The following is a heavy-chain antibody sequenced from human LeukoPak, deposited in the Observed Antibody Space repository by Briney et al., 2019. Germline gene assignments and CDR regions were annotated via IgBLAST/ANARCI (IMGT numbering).Heavy chain of an antibody. CDR2: IYHSGST. V-gene: IGHV4-30-2*01. D-gene: IGHD5-18*01. CDR1: GGSISSGGYS. Sequence: PSQTLSLTCAVSGGSISSGGYSWSWIRQPPGKGLEWIGYIYHSGSTYYNPSLKSRVTISVDTSKNQFSLKLSSVTAADTAVYYCARGRDTAMVTAHYGMDVWGQGTTVTVSS. CDR3: ARGRDTAMVTAHYGMDV. J-gene: IGHJ6*02.